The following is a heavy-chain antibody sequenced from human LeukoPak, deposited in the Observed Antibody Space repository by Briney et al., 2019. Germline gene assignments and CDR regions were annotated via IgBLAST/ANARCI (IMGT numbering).Heavy chain of an antibody. CDR2: INHSGST. CDR1: GGFFSDYY. Sequence: PSETPSLTCAVYGGFFSDYYWSWIRQPPGKGLEWIGEINHSGSTNYNPSLKSRVTISVETSKNQFSLNLDSVTAADTAVYYCARGPSIRYYDGSGYYYFDYWGQGTLVTAST. J-gene: IGHJ4*02. V-gene: IGHV4-34*01. CDR3: ARGPSIRYYDGSGYYYFDY. D-gene: IGHD3-22*01.